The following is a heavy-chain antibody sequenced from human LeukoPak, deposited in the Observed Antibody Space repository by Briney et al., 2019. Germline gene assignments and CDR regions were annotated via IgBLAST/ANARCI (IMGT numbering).Heavy chain of an antibody. CDR2: ISSSSSTI. CDR1: GFTFSSYS. Sequence: GGSLRLSCAASGFTFSSYSMNWVRQAPGKGLEWVSYISSSSSTIYYADSVKGRFTISRDNAKNSLYLQMNSLRAEDTAVYYCAREGRDGYNDAFDIWGQGTMVTVSS. D-gene: IGHD5-24*01. J-gene: IGHJ3*02. CDR3: AREGRDGYNDAFDI. V-gene: IGHV3-48*01.